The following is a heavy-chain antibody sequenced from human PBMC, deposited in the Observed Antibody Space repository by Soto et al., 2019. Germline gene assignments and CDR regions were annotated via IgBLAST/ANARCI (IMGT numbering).Heavy chain of an antibody. J-gene: IGHJ4*02. Sequence: QVQLVQSGAEVKRPGASVRVSCKASGYTFNTYGISWVRQAPGQGLEWMGWISAYNGHADYAQKFQVRVTMTTDTSTNTVSMELRGLRSDDTATYYCARGRTWGARDFDYWGQGTLVIVSS. CDR1: GYTFNTYG. CDR2: ISAYNGHA. V-gene: IGHV1-18*01. CDR3: ARGRTWGARDFDY. D-gene: IGHD3-16*01.